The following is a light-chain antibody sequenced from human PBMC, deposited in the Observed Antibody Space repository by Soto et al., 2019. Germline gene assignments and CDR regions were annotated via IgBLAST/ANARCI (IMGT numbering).Light chain of an antibody. CDR3: SAWDGHLDGPV. J-gene: IGLJ3*02. CDR1: TSNIGSNP. CDR2: SNN. Sequence: QSVLTQPPSASGTPGQRVAISCSGSTSNIGSNPVNWYQQLPGTAPKLLIYSNNQRPSGVPDRFSGSKSGTSASLTISGLPSEDSAEFYCSAWDGHLDGPVFGGGTKLTVL. V-gene: IGLV1-44*01.